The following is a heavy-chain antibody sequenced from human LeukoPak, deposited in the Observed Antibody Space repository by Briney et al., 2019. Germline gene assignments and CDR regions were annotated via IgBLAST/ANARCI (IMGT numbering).Heavy chain of an antibody. CDR2: INPNSGGT. V-gene: IGHV1-2*02. Sequence: ASVKVSCKASGYTFTGYYMHWVRQAPGQGLEWMGWINPNSGGTNYAQKFQGRVTMTRDTSISKAYMELSGLRSDDTAVYYCARDMGVRGVIINGMDVWGQGTTVTVSS. CDR1: GYTFTGYY. J-gene: IGHJ6*02. D-gene: IGHD3-10*02. CDR3: ARDMGVRGVIINGMDV.